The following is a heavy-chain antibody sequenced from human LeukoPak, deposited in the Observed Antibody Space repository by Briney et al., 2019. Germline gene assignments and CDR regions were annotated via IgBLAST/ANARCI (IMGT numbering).Heavy chain of an antibody. CDR3: VRVISGSYAFDI. Sequence: GGSVRLSCAASGFIFSDHYMDWVRQAPGKGLDWVGRSRNKANSYTTEYAASVKGRFTISRDDSKNSLYLQMSSLKTEDTAVYYCVRVISGSYAFDIWGQGTMVTVSS. D-gene: IGHD1-26*01. J-gene: IGHJ3*02. V-gene: IGHV3-72*01. CDR1: GFIFSDHY. CDR2: SRNKANSYTT.